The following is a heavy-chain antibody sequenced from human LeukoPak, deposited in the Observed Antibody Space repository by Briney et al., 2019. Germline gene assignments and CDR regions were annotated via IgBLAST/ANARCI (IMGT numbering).Heavy chain of an antibody. Sequence: EASVKVSCKASGYTFTGYYMHWVRQAPGQGLEWMGWINPNSGGTNYAQKFQGRVTMTRDTSISTAYMELSRLRSDDTAVYYCARGFGAHFPYYCYYMDVWGKGTTVTVSS. CDR1: GYTFTGYY. J-gene: IGHJ6*03. D-gene: IGHD3-3*01. CDR2: INPNSGGT. V-gene: IGHV1-2*02. CDR3: ARGFGAHFPYYCYYMDV.